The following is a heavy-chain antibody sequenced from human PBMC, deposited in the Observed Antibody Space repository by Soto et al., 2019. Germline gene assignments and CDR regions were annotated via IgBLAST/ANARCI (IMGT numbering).Heavy chain of an antibody. CDR3: ARGPPNWGFDY. J-gene: IGHJ4*02. D-gene: IGHD7-27*01. CDR1: GYSFTTYD. CDR2: MSPNSGNT. V-gene: IGHV1-8*01. Sequence: QVLLVQSGAEVKKPGASVKVSCKAPGYSFTTYDINWVRQATGLGLEWMGWMSPNSGNTGYAQKFQGRVTMTRNTAISTAYMELSSLTSEDTAVYYCARGPPNWGFDYWGQGTLVAVSS.